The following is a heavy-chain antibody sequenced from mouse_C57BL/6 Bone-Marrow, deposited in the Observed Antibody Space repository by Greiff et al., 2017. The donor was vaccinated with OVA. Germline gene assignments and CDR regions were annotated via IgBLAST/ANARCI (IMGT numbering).Heavy chain of an antibody. V-gene: IGHV5-4*03. Sequence: EVTLVESGGGLVKPGGSLKLSCAASGFTFSSYAMSWVRQTPEKRLEWVATISDGGSYTYYPDNVKGRFTISRDNAKNNLYLQMSHLKSEDTAMYYCARGRLRYFDYWGQGTTLTVSS. CDR2: ISDGGSYT. D-gene: IGHD1-1*01. CDR3: ARGRLRYFDY. J-gene: IGHJ2*01. CDR1: GFTFSSYA.